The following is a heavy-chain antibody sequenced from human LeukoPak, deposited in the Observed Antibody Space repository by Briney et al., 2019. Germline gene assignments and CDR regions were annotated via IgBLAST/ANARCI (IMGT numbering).Heavy chain of an antibody. D-gene: IGHD5-24*01. CDR2: IIPIFGTA. CDR1: GGTFSIYA. Sequence: SVKVSCKASGGTFSIYAISWVRQAPGQGLEWMGRIIPIFGTANYAQKFQGRVTITTDESTSTAYMELSSLRSEDTAVYYCARDGTPRDGYNLYYFDYWGQGTLVTVSS. CDR3: ARDGTPRDGYNLYYFDY. J-gene: IGHJ4*02. V-gene: IGHV1-69*05.